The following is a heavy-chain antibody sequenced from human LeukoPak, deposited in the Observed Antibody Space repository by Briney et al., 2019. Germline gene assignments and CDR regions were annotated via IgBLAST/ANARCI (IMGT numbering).Heavy chain of an antibody. V-gene: IGHV3-7*04. CDR2: IKQDGSKK. D-gene: IGHD5-24*01. CDR1: GFPFSSYW. CDR3: TRVGYIDEGIDY. Sequence: GGSLRLSCVASGFPFSSYWMTWVRQAPGKGLEWVPNIKQDGSKKSYVDSVKGRFTISRDNAKNSLYLQMNSLRAEDTAIYYCTRVGYIDEGIDYWGQGTLVTVSS. J-gene: IGHJ4*02.